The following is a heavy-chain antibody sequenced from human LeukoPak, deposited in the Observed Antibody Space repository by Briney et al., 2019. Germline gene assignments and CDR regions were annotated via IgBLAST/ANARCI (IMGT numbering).Heavy chain of an antibody. D-gene: IGHD2-2*01. Sequence: SETLSLTCAVYGGSFSGYYWSWIRQPPGKGLEWIGEINHSGSTYYNPSLKSRVTISVDTSKNQFSLKLSSVTAADTAVYYCARYCSSTSCVMGFDPWGQGTLVTVSS. CDR1: GGSFSGYY. V-gene: IGHV4-34*09. J-gene: IGHJ5*02. CDR3: ARYCSSTSCVMGFDP. CDR2: INHSGST.